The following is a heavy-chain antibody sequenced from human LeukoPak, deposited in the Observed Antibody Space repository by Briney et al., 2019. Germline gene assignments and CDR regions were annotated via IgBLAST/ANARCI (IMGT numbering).Heavy chain of an antibody. V-gene: IGHV1-2*02. D-gene: IGHD4-17*01. Sequence: ASVKVSCKASGYTFTGYYMHWVRQAPGQGLEWMGWINPNSGGTNYAQKFQGRVTMTRDTSISTAYMELSRLRSDDTAVYYCAREIGHDYGAYGRHFDYWGQGALVTVSS. J-gene: IGHJ4*02. CDR2: INPNSGGT. CDR1: GYTFTGYY. CDR3: AREIGHDYGAYGRHFDY.